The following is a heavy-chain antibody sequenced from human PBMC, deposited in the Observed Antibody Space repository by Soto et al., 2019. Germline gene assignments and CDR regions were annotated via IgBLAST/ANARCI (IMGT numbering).Heavy chain of an antibody. J-gene: IGHJ4*02. Sequence: QVQLVESGGGLAKPGGSLRLSCAASGFTFSHYFMTWIRQAPGKGLEWVSHISNSGSTTYYADSVKGRFTISRDNAKDSLSLQTNSLRAEDTAVYYCVREKYCSGGSCYSDYWGQGTLVTVSS. CDR1: GFTFSHYF. CDR3: VREKYCSGGSCYSDY. D-gene: IGHD2-15*01. CDR2: ISNSGSTT. V-gene: IGHV3-11*01.